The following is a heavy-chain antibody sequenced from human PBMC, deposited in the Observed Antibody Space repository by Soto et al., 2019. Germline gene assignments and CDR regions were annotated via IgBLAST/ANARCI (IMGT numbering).Heavy chain of an antibody. CDR1: GFTFSGFG. CDR3: ARARYQPGMAVAGTGGLAFDI. V-gene: IGHV3-33*01. D-gene: IGHD6-19*01. J-gene: IGHJ3*02. Sequence: GGSLRLSCAASGFTFSGFGMLWVRQAPGKGLEWVAVIWYDGNNKNYADSVKGRFTISRDNSKNTLFLQMNSLRAEDTAVYYCARARYQPGMAVAGTGGLAFDIWGQGTMVTVSS. CDR2: IWYDGNNK.